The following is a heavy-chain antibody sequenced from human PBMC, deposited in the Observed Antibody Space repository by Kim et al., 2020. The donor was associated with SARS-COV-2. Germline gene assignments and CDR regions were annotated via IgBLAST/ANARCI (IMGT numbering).Heavy chain of an antibody. V-gene: IGHV3-73*01. Sequence: AYAASLKGRYTISRDHSKNTAYLQMTSLKTEDTAVYYCTSYGDYYYYGMDVWGQGPTVTVSS. J-gene: IGHJ6*02. D-gene: IGHD4-17*01. CDR3: TSYGDYYYYGMDV.